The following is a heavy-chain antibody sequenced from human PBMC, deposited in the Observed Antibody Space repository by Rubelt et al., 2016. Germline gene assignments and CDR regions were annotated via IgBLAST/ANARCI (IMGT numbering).Heavy chain of an antibody. CDR2: IYYRGTT. CDR1: GDSITKYY. V-gene: IGHV4-59*12. D-gene: IGHD2-21*02. Sequence: QVQLQESGPGLLKPSETLSLTCTVSGDSITKYYWSWIRQPPGKELEWIGYIYYRGTTNYSPSLRSRVSMSVATSKNQFSLRLTAVTAAETGMYYRAGGTAVKQLAVDYWGQGTPVIVSS. CDR3: AGGTAVKQLAVDY. J-gene: IGHJ4*02.